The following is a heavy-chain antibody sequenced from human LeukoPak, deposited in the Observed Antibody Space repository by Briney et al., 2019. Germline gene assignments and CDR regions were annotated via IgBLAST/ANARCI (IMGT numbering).Heavy chain of an antibody. CDR3: ARAPSAGSWLDP. V-gene: IGHV3-72*01. J-gene: IGHJ5*02. CDR1: GFSFSGHY. D-gene: IGHD3-10*01. CDR2: IRDKAHGYST. Sequence: GGSLRLSCAASGFSFSGHYMDWVRQAPGKGLDWVSRIRDKAHGYSTDYAASVKGRFTISRDDSGNSLYLQMNSLKIEDTAFYYCARAPSAGSWLDPWGQGTLVTVSS.